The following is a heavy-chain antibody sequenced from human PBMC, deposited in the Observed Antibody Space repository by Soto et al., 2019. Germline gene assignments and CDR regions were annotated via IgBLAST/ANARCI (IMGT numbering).Heavy chain of an antibody. V-gene: IGHV1-18*04. CDR2: ISAYNGNT. D-gene: IGHD3-22*01. J-gene: IGHJ5*02. CDR1: CDTFSSYG. Sequence: SVKASFKASCDTFSSYGIRWVRQAPGQGLEWMGWISAYNGNTNYAQKLQGRVTMTTDTSTNTAYMELRSLRSDDTAVYYCARDAYYDSSGYHRSWFDPWGQGTLVTVSS. CDR3: ARDAYYDSSGYHRSWFDP.